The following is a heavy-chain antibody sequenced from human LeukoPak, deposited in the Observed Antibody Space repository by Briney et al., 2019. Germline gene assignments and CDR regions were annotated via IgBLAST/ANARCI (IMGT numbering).Heavy chain of an antibody. V-gene: IGHV3-21*01. Sequence: GGSLRLSCAASGFTFSSYSMNWVRQAPGKGLEWVSSISSRSSYIYYADSVKGRFTISRDNAKNSLYLQMNSLRAEDTAVYYCARGGSGSGWSPYWGQGTLVTVSS. J-gene: IGHJ4*02. CDR2: ISSRSSYI. CDR1: GFTFSSYS. CDR3: ARGGSGSGWSPY. D-gene: IGHD6-19*01.